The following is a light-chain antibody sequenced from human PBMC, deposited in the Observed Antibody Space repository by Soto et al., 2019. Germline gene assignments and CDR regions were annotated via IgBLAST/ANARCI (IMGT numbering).Light chain of an antibody. Sequence: DIQMTQSPSSLSASVGDRVTITCRASQSVSNYLNWYQQKPGKAPKLLIYAASTLQSGVPSRISGSGSGTDFTLTISSLQPEDFATYYCQQNLRTPLTFGPGTKVDIK. V-gene: IGKV1-39*01. CDR3: QQNLRTPLT. CDR2: AAS. CDR1: QSVSNY. J-gene: IGKJ3*01.